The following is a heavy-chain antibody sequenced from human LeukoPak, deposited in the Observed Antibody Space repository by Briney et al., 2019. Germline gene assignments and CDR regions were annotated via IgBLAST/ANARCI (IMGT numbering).Heavy chain of an antibody. J-gene: IGHJ4*02. CDR1: GFTFSSYA. CDR2: ISGSGGST. D-gene: IGHD6-19*01. CDR3: AKDVGSSGLIDY. Sequence: PGGSLRLSCAASGFTFSSYAMSWVRQAPGKGLEWVSAISGSGGSTYYADSVKGRFTVSRDNSKNTLYLQMNSLRAEDTAVYYCAKDVGSSGLIDYWGQGTLVTVSS. V-gene: IGHV3-23*01.